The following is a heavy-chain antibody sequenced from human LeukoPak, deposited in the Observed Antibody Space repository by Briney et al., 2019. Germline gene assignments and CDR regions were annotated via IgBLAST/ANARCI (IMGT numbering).Heavy chain of an antibody. V-gene: IGHV4-59*01. J-gene: IGHJ4*02. CDR2: THHSGST. CDR1: GVSITSNY. Sequence: SETLSLTCSVSGVSITSNYWSWIRQPPGKGLECIGYTHHSGSTSYNPSLKSRITISLDTSNNQFSLKLSSVTAADTAVYYCARSSGHSYGDFDYGGQGTLVTVSS. CDR3: ARSSGHSYGDFDY. D-gene: IGHD5-18*01.